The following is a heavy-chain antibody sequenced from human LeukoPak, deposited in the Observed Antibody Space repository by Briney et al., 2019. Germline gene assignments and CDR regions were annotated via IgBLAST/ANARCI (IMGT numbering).Heavy chain of an antibody. CDR1: GLNFSRYG. D-gene: IGHD3-3*01. V-gene: IGHV3-30*18. CDR3: AKDTRLEWFLDLSGFDY. CDR2: MSPDESNQ. Sequence: GGSLRLSCEASGLNFSRYGMHWVRQAPGKGLEWVGVMSPDESNQFYADSVKGRFTISRDNSMNTLFLQMNSLGAEDTALYYCAKDTRLEWFLDLSGFDYWGQGTLVTVAS. J-gene: IGHJ4*02.